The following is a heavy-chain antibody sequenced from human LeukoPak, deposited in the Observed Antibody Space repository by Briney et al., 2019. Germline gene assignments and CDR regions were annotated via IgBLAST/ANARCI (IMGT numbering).Heavy chain of an antibody. J-gene: IGHJ3*02. CDR3: ARAGIAAAATVRFLDI. D-gene: IGHD6-13*01. V-gene: IGHV1-8*02. Sequence: ASVKVSCKASGYTFTGYYIHWVRQAPGQGLEWMGWMNPNSGNTGYAQKFQGRVTMTRNTSISTAYMELSSLRSEDTAVYYCARAGIAAAATVRFLDIWGQGTMVTVSS. CDR2: MNPNSGNT. CDR1: GYTFTGYY.